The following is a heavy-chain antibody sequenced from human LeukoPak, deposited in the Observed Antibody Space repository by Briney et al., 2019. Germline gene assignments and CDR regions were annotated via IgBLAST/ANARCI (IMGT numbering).Heavy chain of an antibody. D-gene: IGHD2-15*01. V-gene: IGHV4-4*07. CDR3: ARSLPPTYCSGGSCYSLFGY. CDR2: IYTSGST. J-gene: IGHJ4*02. CDR1: GGSISSYY. Sequence: PSETLSLTCTVSGGSISSYYWSWIRQPAGKGLEWIGRIYTSGSTNYNPSLKSRVTMSVDTSENQFSLKLSSVTAADTAVYYCARSLPPTYCSGGSCYSLFGYWGQGTLVTVSS.